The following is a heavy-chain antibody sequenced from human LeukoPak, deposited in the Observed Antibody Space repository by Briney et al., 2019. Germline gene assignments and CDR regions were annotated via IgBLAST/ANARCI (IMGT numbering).Heavy chain of an antibody. CDR3: AKDELLLSFED. V-gene: IGHV3-23*01. D-gene: IGHD3-10*01. J-gene: IGHJ4*02. Sequence: GGSLRLSCAASGFSFSNYGMNWVRQAPGKGLEWVSGIIGSGGTTYYAESVRGRFTISRDNSKHTLALQMNSRTAEDPAVYYCAKDELLLSFEDWGQGTLVTVSS. CDR1: GFSFSNYG. CDR2: IIGSGGTT.